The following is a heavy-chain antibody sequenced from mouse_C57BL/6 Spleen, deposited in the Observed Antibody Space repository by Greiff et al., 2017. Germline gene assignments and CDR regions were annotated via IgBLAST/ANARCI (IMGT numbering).Heavy chain of an antibody. J-gene: IGHJ1*03. V-gene: IGHV7-3*01. CDR3: ARYWGSGYFDV. CDR2: IRNKANGYTT. CDR1: GFTFTDYY. Sequence: LVESGGGLVQPGGSLSLSCAASGFTFTDYYMSWVRQPPGKALEWLGFIRNKANGYTTEYSASVKGRFTISRDNSQSILYLQMNALRAEDSATYYCARYWGSGYFDVWGTGTTVTVSS.